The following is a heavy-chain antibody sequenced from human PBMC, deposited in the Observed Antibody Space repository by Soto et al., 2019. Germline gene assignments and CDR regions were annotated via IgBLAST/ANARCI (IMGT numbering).Heavy chain of an antibody. Sequence: QLQLQESGPGLVKPSETLSLTCTVSGGSISSSSYYWGWIRQPPGKGLEWIGSIYYSGSTYYNPSIKSGVTISVDTSKNQFSLKLSSVTAADTAVYYCRVWDGDASFYYYYGMDVWGQGTTVTVSS. CDR3: RVWDGDASFYYYYGMDV. CDR1: GGSISSSSYY. CDR2: IYYSGST. D-gene: IGHD4-17*01. J-gene: IGHJ6*02. V-gene: IGHV4-39*01.